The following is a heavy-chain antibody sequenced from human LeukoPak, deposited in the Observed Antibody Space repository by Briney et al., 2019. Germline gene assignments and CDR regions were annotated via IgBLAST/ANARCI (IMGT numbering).Heavy chain of an antibody. CDR3: ARRPYDSSGYEDY. Sequence: GEFLKISCKGSGYSFTSYLNALVRQMPGKGLELVWIIYPGDSDSRYSPYFQGQVTISADKSISTAYLQWSSLKASDNAMYYCARRPYDSSGYEDYWGQGTLVTVSS. CDR1: GYSFTSYL. CDR2: IYPGDSDS. J-gene: IGHJ4*02. D-gene: IGHD3-22*01. V-gene: IGHV5-51*01.